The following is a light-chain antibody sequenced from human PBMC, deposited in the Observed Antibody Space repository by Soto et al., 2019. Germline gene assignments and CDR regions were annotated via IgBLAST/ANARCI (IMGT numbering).Light chain of an antibody. J-gene: IGKJ1*01. CDR3: QQFNTSPWT. Sequence: DIQMTQSPSTLSGSVGERVTITCRASQTISSWLAWYQQKPGKAPKLLIYKASTLKSGVPSRFSGSGSGTEFTLTISRLEPEDFAVYYCQQFNTSPWTFGQGTKVDI. CDR2: KAS. V-gene: IGKV1-5*03. CDR1: QTISSW.